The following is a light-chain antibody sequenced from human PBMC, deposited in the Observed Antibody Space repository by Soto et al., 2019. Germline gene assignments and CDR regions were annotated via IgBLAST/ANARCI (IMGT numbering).Light chain of an antibody. CDR3: QHYNSYPIT. V-gene: IGKV1-16*01. Sequence: DIPMTQSPSSLSASVGDRVTITCRASQDISNYLDWFQQKPGKAPKSLISSASSLQSGVPSRFSGSRSGTDFTRNISSLQPEDFATYYCQHYNSYPITFGQGTRLEIK. CDR1: QDISNY. CDR2: SAS. J-gene: IGKJ5*01.